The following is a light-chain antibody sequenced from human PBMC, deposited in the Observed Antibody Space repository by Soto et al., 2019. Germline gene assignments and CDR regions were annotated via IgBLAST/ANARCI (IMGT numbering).Light chain of an antibody. CDR3: QQYNSYPWT. CDR2: KAS. Sequence: DIQMTQSPSTLSASVGDRVTITCRASQSISSWLAWYQQKPGKVPKLLIYKASSLESGVPSRFSGSGSGTEFTLTMSSLQPDDFATYYCQQYNSYPWTFGQGTKVEIK. V-gene: IGKV1-5*03. J-gene: IGKJ1*01. CDR1: QSISSW.